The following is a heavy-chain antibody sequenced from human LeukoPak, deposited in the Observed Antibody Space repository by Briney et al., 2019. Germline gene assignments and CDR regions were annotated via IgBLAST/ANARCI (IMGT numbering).Heavy chain of an antibody. V-gene: IGHV4-59*01. Sequence: SETLSLTCTVSGGSISSYYWRWIRQPPGKGLEWIGYIYYSGSTNYNPSLKSRVTISVDTSKNQFSLKLSSVTAADTAVYYCARGSRDGYNRHFDYWGQGTLVTVSS. D-gene: IGHD5-24*01. CDR1: GGSISSYY. J-gene: IGHJ4*02. CDR2: IYYSGST. CDR3: ARGSRDGYNRHFDY.